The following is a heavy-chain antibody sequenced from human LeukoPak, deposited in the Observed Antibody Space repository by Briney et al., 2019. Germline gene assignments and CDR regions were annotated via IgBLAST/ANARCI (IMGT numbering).Heavy chain of an antibody. D-gene: IGHD6-13*01. CDR1: GFTFGSSA. J-gene: IGHJ4*02. CDR3: AKGSLGSWYYFDY. CDR2: FSRSGPDT. V-gene: IGHV3-23*01. Sequence: PGGSLRLSCAASGFTFGSSAMSWVRQAPGKGPEWVSTFSRSGPDTYYADSVKGRFTIFRDNPKNTLYQQMNSLRAEDTAVYYCAKGSLGSWYYFDYWGQGTLVTVSS.